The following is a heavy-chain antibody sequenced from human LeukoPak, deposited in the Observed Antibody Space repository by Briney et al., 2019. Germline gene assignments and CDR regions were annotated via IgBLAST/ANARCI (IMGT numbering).Heavy chain of an antibody. CDR1: GFTISSNY. J-gene: IGHJ4*02. D-gene: IGHD2-15*01. CDR3: ARGGIFPNFDY. Sequence: GGSLRLSCAASGFTISSNYMSWVRQAPGKGLEWVSVIYSGGSTYYADSVKGRFTISRDNSKNTLYLQMNSLRAEDTAVYYCARGGIFPNFDYWGPGSLVTVSS. V-gene: IGHV3-53*01. CDR2: IYSGGST.